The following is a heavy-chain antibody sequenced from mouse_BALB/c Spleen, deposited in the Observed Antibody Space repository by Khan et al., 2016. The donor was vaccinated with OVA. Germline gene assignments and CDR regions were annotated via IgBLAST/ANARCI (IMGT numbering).Heavy chain of an antibody. Sequence: QIQLVQSGPELKKPGETVRISCKASGYTFTTAGIQWVQKMPGKGLKWIGWINTHSGVPKYAEDFKGRFAFSLEISVSTAYLQITNLKNEDTATXFCSGVGAAYYRNDGGAMKYWGQGTSVTVSS. CDR1: GYTFTTAG. V-gene: IGHV9-4*02. J-gene: IGHJ4*01. CDR3: SGVGAAYYRNDGGAMKY. CDR2: INTHSGVP. D-gene: IGHD2-12*01.